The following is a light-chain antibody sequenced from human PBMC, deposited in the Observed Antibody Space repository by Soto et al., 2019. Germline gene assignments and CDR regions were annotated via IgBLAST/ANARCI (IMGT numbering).Light chain of an antibody. V-gene: IGLV2-14*01. CDR3: TSYTSSSTLDV. Sequence: QSALTQPASVSGSPGQSITISCTGTSSDVGGYNYVSWYQQHPGKAPKLIIYEVSNRPTGVSNRFSGSKSGHTASLTISGLQSEDEADYFCTSYTSSSTLDVFGTGTQVTVL. CDR1: SSDVGGYNY. J-gene: IGLJ1*01. CDR2: EVS.